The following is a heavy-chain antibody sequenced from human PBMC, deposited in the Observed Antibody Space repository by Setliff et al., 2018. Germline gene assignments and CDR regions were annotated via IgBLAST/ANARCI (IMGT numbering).Heavy chain of an antibody. CDR1: GGSISSGTYY. D-gene: IGHD3-3*01. V-gene: IGHV4-61*02. J-gene: IGHJ4*02. CDR3: RFWSGYYKNDY. CDR2: LHTSGSI. Sequence: PSETLSLTCTVSGGSISSGTYYWSWIRQPAGKGLEWIGRLHTSGSIDYNPSLKSRLTISVDTSKNQFSLKLSSVTAADTAMYYCRFWSGYYKNDYWGQGTLVTVSS.